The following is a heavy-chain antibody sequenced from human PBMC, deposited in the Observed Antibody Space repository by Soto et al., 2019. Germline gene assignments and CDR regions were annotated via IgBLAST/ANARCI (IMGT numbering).Heavy chain of an antibody. CDR2: IYYSGST. CDR1: GGSISSYY. D-gene: IGHD3-16*02. CDR3: ARDAYYDYIWGSYRYAFDI. V-gene: IGHV4-59*01. J-gene: IGHJ3*02. Sequence: SETLSLTCTVSGGSISSYYWSWIRQPPGKGLEWIGYIYYSGSTNYNPSLKSRVTISVDTSKNQFSLKLSSVTAADTAVYYCARDAYYDYIWGSYRYAFDIWGQGTMVTVSS.